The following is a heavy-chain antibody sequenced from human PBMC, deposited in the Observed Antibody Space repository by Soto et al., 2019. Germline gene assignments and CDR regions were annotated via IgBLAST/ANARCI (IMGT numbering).Heavy chain of an antibody. CDR1: GGSVSSGSYY. CDR2: IYYSGST. Sequence: PSETLSLTCTVSGGSVSSGSYYWSWIRQPPGKGLEWIGYIYYSGSTNHNHSLKNRVTISVDTSKNQFSLKLSSVTAADTAVFFFASSLHYDILTGYQPGFDYWGQGTLVTVSS. CDR3: ASSLHYDILTGYQPGFDY. J-gene: IGHJ4*02. V-gene: IGHV4-61*01. D-gene: IGHD3-9*01.